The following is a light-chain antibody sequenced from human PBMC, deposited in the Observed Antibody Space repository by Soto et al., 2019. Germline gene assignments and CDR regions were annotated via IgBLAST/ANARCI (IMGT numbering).Light chain of an antibody. CDR1: QSVSSN. J-gene: IGKJ4*01. Sequence: EIVMTQSPATLSVSPGERATLSCRASQSVSSNLAGYQQKPGQAPRLLTYDASPRATGIPARFSGSGSGTEFTLTISSLQSEDFAVYYCQQYNNWPPLTFGGGTKVEFK. V-gene: IGKV3-15*01. CDR3: QQYNNWPPLT. CDR2: DAS.